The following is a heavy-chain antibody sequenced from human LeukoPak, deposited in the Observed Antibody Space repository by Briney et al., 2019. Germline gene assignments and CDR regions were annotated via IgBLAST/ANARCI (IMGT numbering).Heavy chain of an antibody. J-gene: IGHJ4*02. CDR2: INPNSGGT. D-gene: IGHD1-26*01. V-gene: IGHV1-2*02. CDR1: GYTFTGYY. Sequence: GASVKVSCKASGYTFTGYYVHWVRQAPGQGLEWMGWINPNSGGTNYAQKFQGRVTMTRDTSISTAYMELSRLRSDDTAVYYCARRYSGSYYIDSWGQGTLVTVSS. CDR3: ARRYSGSYYIDS.